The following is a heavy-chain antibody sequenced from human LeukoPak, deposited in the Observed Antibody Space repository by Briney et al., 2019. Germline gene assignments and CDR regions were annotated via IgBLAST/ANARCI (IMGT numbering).Heavy chain of an antibody. D-gene: IGHD6-25*01. Sequence: QTGGSLRLSCAASGFTVSSNYMSWVRQAPGKGLEWVSLMYSGGTTYYADSVKGRFTISRDNAKNSLYLQMNSLRAEDTAVYYCARDSPAANWGQGTLVTVSS. CDR2: MYSGGTT. J-gene: IGHJ4*02. CDR3: ARDSPAAN. V-gene: IGHV3-66*01. CDR1: GFTVSSNY.